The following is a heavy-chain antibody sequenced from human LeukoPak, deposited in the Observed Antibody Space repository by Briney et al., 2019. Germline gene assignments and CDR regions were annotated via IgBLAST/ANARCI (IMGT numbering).Heavy chain of an antibody. CDR2: IYSGGST. V-gene: IGHV3-66*01. D-gene: IGHD4-11*01. CDR3: ARSTVMRYYYYGMDV. J-gene: IGHJ6*02. CDR1: GFTVSSNY. Sequence: GRSLRLSCAASGFTVSSNYMSWVRQAPGKGLEWVSVIYSGGSTYYADSVKGRFTISRDNSKNTLYLQMNSLRAEDTAVYYCARSTVMRYYYYGMDVWGQGTTVTVSS.